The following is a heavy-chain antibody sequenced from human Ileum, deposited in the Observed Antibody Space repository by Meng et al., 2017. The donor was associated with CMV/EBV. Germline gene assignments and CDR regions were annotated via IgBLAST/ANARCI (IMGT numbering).Heavy chain of an antibody. CDR2: IYYSGST. CDR1: GSGSYY. D-gene: IGHD2-15*01. CDR3: ARDRGYCSGGSCQAGSDY. Sequence: GSGSYYWSWIRQPPGKGLEWIGYIYYSGSTNYNPSLKSRVTISVDTSKNQFSLKLSSVTAADTAVYYCARDRGYCSGGSCQAGSDYWGQGTLVTVSS. J-gene: IGHJ4*02. V-gene: IGHV4-61*01.